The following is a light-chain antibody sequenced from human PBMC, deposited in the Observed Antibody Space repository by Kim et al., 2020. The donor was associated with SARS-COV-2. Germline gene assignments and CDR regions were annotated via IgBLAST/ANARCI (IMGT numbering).Light chain of an antibody. CDR3: QQYNNWPPRMYT. CDR2: GAS. CDR1: QSVSSN. Sequence: EIVMTQSPATLSVSPGERATLSCRASQSVSSNLAWYQQKPGQAPRLLIYGASTRATGIPARFSGSGSGTEFTLTISSLQSEDFAVYYCQQYNNWPPRMYTFGQGTKLEI. V-gene: IGKV3-15*01. J-gene: IGKJ2*01.